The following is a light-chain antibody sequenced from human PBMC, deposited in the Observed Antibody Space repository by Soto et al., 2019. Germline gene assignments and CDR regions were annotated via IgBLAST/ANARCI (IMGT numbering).Light chain of an antibody. CDR1: NSRSGSNY. V-gene: IGLV1-47*01. J-gene: IGLJ1*01. CDR2: RND. Sequence: QSVLPQPPSASGTPGQRVTISCSTTNSRSGSNYVYWYQQLPGAAPKLLIYRNDQRPSGVPDRFSASKSGTSASLAISGLRSEDEADYFCATWDDSLRVYVFGSGTKLTVL. CDR3: ATWDDSLRVYV.